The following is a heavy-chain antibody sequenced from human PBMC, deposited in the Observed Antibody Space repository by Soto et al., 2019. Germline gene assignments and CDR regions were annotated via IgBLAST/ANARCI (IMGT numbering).Heavy chain of an antibody. J-gene: IGHJ4*02. CDR1: SGSISSSNW. Sequence: QVQLQESGPGLVKPSGTLSLTCAVSSGSISSSNWWSWVRQPPGKGLEWIGEIYHSGSTNYNPSLKGRVTISVDKAKNQFSLKLSSVTAADTAVYYCAREGYGDYRDHWGQGTLVTVSS. CDR2: IYHSGST. D-gene: IGHD4-17*01. CDR3: AREGYGDYRDH. V-gene: IGHV4-4*02.